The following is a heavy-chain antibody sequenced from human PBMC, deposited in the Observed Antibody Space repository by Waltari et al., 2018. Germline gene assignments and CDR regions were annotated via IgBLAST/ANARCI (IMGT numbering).Heavy chain of an antibody. CDR2: MQYRGST. CDR3: GRIAFGDDGGYFQH. CDR1: GGSLSTNYN. J-gene: IGHJ1*01. D-gene: IGHD4-17*01. Sequence: QLQLQESGPGLVKPSVTLSLTCPVSGGSLSTNYNWGWIRQPPGKGLEWMGNMQYRGSTFYNPSLKSRVTISLDTSKNQFSLRLSSVGAADTAVYFCGRIAFGDDGGYFQHWGQGTLVTVSS. V-gene: IGHV4-39*01.